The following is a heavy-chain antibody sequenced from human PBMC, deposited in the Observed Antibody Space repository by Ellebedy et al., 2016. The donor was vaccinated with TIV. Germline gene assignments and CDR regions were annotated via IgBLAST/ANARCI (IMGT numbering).Heavy chain of an antibody. CDR2: ISAYNGNT. V-gene: IGHV1-18*04. J-gene: IGHJ4*02. CDR3: ARSITLVRGTLYDY. Sequence: ASVQVSCKASGYTFTNYGISWVRQAPGQGLEGMGWISAYNGNTNYAQKHQGRVTMTTDTSTSTAYMELRSLRSDDTAVYYCARSITLVRGTLYDYWGQGTLVTVSS. CDR1: GYTFTNYG. D-gene: IGHD3-10*01.